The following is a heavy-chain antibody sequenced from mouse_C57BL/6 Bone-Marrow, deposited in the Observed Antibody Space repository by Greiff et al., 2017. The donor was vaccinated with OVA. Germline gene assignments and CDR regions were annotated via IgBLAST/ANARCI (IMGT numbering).Heavy chain of an antibody. CDR1: GFNIKDDY. Sequence: EVQLQQSGAELVRPGASVKLSCTASGFNIKDDYMPWVKQRPEQGLEWIGHVYPYNGGTSYNEKFKGKATLTVDTSSSTAYVELHSLTSEDSAVDYCARGYYGYHWYCDVWGKGTTVTVSS. J-gene: IGHJ1*03. D-gene: IGHD2-2*01. CDR2: VYPYNGGT. CDR3: ARGYYGYHWYCDV. V-gene: IGHV1-36*01.